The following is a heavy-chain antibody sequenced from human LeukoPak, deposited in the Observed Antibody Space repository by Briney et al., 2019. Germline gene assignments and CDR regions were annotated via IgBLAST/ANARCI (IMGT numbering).Heavy chain of an antibody. V-gene: IGHV4-61*01. J-gene: IGHJ6*02. CDR3: ARDPEPLAFYGMDV. CDR2: IYYSGST. Sequence: SETLSLTCTVSGGSVSSGSYYWSWIRQPPGKGLEWIGYIYYSGSTNYNPSLKSRVTISVDTSKNQLSLKLNSVTAADTAVYYCARDPEPLAFYGMDVWGQGTTVTVSS. CDR1: GGSVSSGSYY.